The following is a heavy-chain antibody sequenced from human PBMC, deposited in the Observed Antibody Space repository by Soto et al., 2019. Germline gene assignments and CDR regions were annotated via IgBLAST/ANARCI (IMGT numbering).Heavy chain of an antibody. CDR3: AKGDEALDV. CDR2: IYSGGST. CDR1: GFTVSSKY. J-gene: IGHJ6*04. V-gene: IGHV3-66*01. Sequence: PGGSLRLSCAASGFTVSSKYMTWVRQAPGKGLEWVSVIYSGGSTFYADAVKGRFTISRDNSRNTLYLQMNSLRAEDTAVYYCAKGDEALDVWGKGTKVTVSS.